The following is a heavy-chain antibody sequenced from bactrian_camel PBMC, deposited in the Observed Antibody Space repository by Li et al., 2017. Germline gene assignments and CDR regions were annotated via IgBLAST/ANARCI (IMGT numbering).Heavy chain of an antibody. J-gene: IGHJ4*01. D-gene: IGHD3*01. Sequence: HVQLVESGGGLVQPGGSLTLSCLASGFTVSTGYVAWFRQAPGQEREGVAAIDTAGAATYTNSVQGRFTISKDKLRNTLYLQMNNLKPEDTAMYYCAADLHHNWCDGPQSDYTYQGQGTQVTVS. CDR1: GFTVSTGY. CDR2: IDTAGAA. V-gene: IGHV3S53*01.